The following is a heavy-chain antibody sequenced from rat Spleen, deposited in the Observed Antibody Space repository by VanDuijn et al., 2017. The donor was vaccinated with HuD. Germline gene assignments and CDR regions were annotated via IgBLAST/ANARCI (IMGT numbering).Heavy chain of an antibody. D-gene: IGHD1-7*01. J-gene: IGHJ3*01. CDR2: ISYDDSST. CDR3: ARPSFGYPFAY. Sequence: EVQLVESDGGLVQPGRSLKLSCAASGFTFSDYNMAWVRQAPKKGLEWVATISYDDSSTYYRDSVKGRFTISRDNAKTTLYLQMDSLRSEDTATYYCARPSFGYPFAYWGQGTLVTVSS. V-gene: IGHV5-7*01. CDR1: GFTFSDYN.